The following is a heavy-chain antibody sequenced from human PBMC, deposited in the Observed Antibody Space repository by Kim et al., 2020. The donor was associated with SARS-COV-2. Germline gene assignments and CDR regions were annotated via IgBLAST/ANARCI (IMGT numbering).Heavy chain of an antibody. D-gene: IGHD3-10*01. CDR2: ISYDGSNK. Sequence: GGSLRLSCAASGFTFSSYAMHWVRQAPGKGLEWVAVISYDGSNKYYADSVKGRFTISRDNSKNTLYLQMNSLRAEDTAVYYCARDQPYYGSGRRFDYWGQGTLVTVSS. V-gene: IGHV3-30*04. CDR1: GFTFSSYA. J-gene: IGHJ4*02. CDR3: ARDQPYYGSGRRFDY.